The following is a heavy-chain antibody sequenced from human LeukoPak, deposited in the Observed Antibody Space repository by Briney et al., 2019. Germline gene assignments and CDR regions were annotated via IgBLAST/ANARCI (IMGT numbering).Heavy chain of an antibody. D-gene: IGHD6-6*01. Sequence: GGSLRLSRAASGFTFSSYAMSWVRQAPGKGLEWVSTINENGGGTFYADSVKGRFTISRDNSKNTLYLQMNSLRAEDTAVYFCANARFGFWGQGTLVTVSS. CDR2: INENGGGT. CDR1: GFTFSSYA. J-gene: IGHJ4*02. V-gene: IGHV3-23*01. CDR3: ANARFGF.